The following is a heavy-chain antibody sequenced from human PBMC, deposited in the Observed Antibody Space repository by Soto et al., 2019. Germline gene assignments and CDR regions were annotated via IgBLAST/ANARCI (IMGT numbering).Heavy chain of an antibody. V-gene: IGHV1-69*06. D-gene: IGHD2-15*01. CDR3: ARWGRYCSGGSCSTLYYYYYYGMEV. J-gene: IGHJ6*02. CDR2: IIPIFGTA. CDR1: GGTFSSYA. Sequence: ASVKVSCKASGGTFSSYAISWVRQAPGQGLEWMGGIIPIFGTANYAQKFQGRVTITADKSTSTAYMELSSLRSEDTAVYYCARWGRYCSGGSCSTLYYYYYYGMEVWGQGTTVTVSS.